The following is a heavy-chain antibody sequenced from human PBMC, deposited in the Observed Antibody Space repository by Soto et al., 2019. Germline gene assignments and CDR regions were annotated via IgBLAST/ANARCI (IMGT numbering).Heavy chain of an antibody. J-gene: IGHJ4*02. CDR2: ISSSSYTM. V-gene: IGHV3-48*02. Sequence: EVQLVESGGGLVQPGGSLRLSCAASGFTFSHYSMNWVRQAPGKGLEWVSYISSSSYTMNYADSVKARFTISRDNAKNSLYLQMNSLRDEDTAVYYCARDVDYWGQGTLVTVSS. CDR3: ARDVDY. CDR1: GFTFSHYS.